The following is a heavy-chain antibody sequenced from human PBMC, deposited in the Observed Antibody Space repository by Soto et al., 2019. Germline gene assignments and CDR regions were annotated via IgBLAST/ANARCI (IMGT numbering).Heavy chain of an antibody. CDR2: VNPNNGDT. Sequence: QAQLVQSGAELKKPGASVKVSCKASGYTFSNYDMNWVRQATGQGPEWIGWVNPNNGDTGYAQKFQGRVTLTRDNSKNTAYMELTSLRSEDTAIYYCAKVWRKCSAIELDYWGQGTLITVSS. V-gene: IGHV1-8*01. CDR3: AKVWRKCSAIELDY. J-gene: IGHJ4*02. CDR1: GYTFSNYD. D-gene: IGHD1-1*01.